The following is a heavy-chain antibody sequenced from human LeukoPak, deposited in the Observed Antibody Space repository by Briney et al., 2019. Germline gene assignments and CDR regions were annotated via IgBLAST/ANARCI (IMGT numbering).Heavy chain of an antibody. Sequence: GGSLRLSCAASGFTVGRNYMSWVRQAPGKGLEWVSYISTSGSTKYYADSVKGRFTISRDNAKNSLYLQMNSLRAEDTAVYYCARDRDPGYNDSSGYRRVNAFDIWGQGTMVTVSS. CDR1: GFTVGRNY. V-gene: IGHV3-11*04. D-gene: IGHD3-22*01. CDR2: ISTSGSTK. CDR3: ARDRDPGYNDSSGYRRVNAFDI. J-gene: IGHJ3*02.